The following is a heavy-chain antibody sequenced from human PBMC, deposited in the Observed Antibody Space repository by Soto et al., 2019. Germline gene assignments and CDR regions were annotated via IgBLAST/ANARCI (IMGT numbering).Heavy chain of an antibody. J-gene: IGHJ1*01. CDR1: GGSFSDFY. CDR3: SCYARDY. D-gene: IGHD2-15*01. Sequence: SETLSLTCAVYGGSFSDFYWSWIRQSPGKGLEWLGEINYSGNTNYNPSLKSRITISVDTSKKKPYLKLTSVTAADTAIYYCSCYARDYWGRGTL. CDR2: INYSGNT. V-gene: IGHV4-34*01.